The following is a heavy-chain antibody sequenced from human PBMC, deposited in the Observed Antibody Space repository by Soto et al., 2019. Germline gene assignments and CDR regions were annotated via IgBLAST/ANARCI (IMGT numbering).Heavy chain of an antibody. CDR3: ARGSYGYVPYLDY. D-gene: IGHD5-18*01. CDR2: INAGNGNT. CDR1: GYAIASCS. Sequence: GVSVKVCSKDCGYAIASCSMHWVRHAPGQRLEWMGWINAGNGNTKYSQKFQGRVTITRDTSASTAYMELSSLRSEDTAVYYCARGSYGYVPYLDYWGQGTLVTVSS. V-gene: IGHV1-3*01. J-gene: IGHJ4*02.